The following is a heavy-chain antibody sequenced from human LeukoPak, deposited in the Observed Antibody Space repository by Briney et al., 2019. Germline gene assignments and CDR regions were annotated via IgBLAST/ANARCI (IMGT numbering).Heavy chain of an antibody. Sequence: SQTMSLTCSVSGGSISSGDYYWSWIRQPPGKGLEWIGYIYYSGSTYYNPSLKSRVTISVDTSKNQFSLKLSSVTAADTAVYYCARVYYYDNSGYGKDYFDYWGQGTLVTVSS. J-gene: IGHJ4*02. CDR3: ARVYYYDNSGYGKDYFDY. CDR1: GGSISSGDYY. CDR2: IYYSGST. V-gene: IGHV4-30-4*01. D-gene: IGHD3-22*01.